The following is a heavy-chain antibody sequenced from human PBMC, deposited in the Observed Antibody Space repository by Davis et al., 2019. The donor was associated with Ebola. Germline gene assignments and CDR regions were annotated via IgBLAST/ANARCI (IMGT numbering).Heavy chain of an antibody. Sequence: MPSQTLSPTCTVPGGSVSSATYYWSWIRQPPGKGLEWTGYIYYSGRTKYNPSLKSRVTISVDMSKNRFSLKVSSVTAADTAVYYCARDGHGLDVWGQGTTVTVSS. CDR1: GGSVSSATYY. CDR3: ARDGHGLDV. V-gene: IGHV4-61*01. CDR2: IYYSGRT. J-gene: IGHJ6*02.